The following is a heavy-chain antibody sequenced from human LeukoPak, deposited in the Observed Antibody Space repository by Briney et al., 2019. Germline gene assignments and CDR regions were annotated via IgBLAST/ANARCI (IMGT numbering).Heavy chain of an antibody. CDR1: GFTFSSYA. CDR2: ISGSGGST. D-gene: IGHD3-10*01. V-gene: IGHV3-23*01. Sequence: AGGSLRLSCAASGFTFSSYAMSWVRQAPGKGLEWVSAISGSGGSTYYADSVKGRFIISRDSSKNTLYLQMNSLRAEDTAVYYCAKESLYGSGSYFDNWFDPWGQGTLVTVSS. CDR3: AKESLYGSGSYFDNWFDP. J-gene: IGHJ5*02.